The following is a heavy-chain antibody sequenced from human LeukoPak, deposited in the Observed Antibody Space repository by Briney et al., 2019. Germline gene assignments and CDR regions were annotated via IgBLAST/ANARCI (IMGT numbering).Heavy chain of an antibody. CDR3: ARGPQFSGPGWFDP. CDR1: GFTFSGYV. J-gene: IGHJ5*02. CDR2: ITFSSSHI. Sequence: GGSLRLSCAASGFTFSGYVMTWVRQAPGKGLECVSSITFSSSHIYYADSVKGRFTISRDNTKDSLYLQMNSLRAEDTAIYYCARGPQFSGPGWFDPWGQGTLVSVSS. D-gene: IGHD3-10*01. V-gene: IGHV3-21*01.